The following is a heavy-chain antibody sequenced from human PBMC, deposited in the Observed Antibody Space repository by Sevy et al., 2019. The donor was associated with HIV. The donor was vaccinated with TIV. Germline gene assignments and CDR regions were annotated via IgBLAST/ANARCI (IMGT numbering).Heavy chain of an antibody. D-gene: IGHD2-2*01. V-gene: IGHV3-30-3*01. CDR3: ARGGWDIVVVPAAFDI. CDR1: GFTFSGYT. CDR2: ISFDGSNE. J-gene: IGHJ3*02. Sequence: GGSLRLSCAASGFTFSGYTLHWVRQAPGKGLGWVAVISFDGSNEYYVDSVKGRFTISRDNSKNTLYLQMNSLRPEDTAVYYCARGGWDIVVVPAAFDIWGQGTMVTVSS.